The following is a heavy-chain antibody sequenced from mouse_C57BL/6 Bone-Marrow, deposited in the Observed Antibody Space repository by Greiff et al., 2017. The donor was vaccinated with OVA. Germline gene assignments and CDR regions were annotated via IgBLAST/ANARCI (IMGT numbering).Heavy chain of an antibody. CDR3: ARAVGASYSDY. CDR1: GYAFTNYL. CDR2: ITPGSGGT. V-gene: IGHV1-54*01. Sequence: QVQLQQSGSELVRPGTSVKVSFKASGYAFTNYLIAWVKQRPGQGLEWIGVITPGSGGTNYNEKFKGKATQNADKSASTADRQLSSLTSEDSAVYFGARAVGASYSDYWGKGTTRTGSS. J-gene: IGHJ2*01. D-gene: IGHD2-12*01.